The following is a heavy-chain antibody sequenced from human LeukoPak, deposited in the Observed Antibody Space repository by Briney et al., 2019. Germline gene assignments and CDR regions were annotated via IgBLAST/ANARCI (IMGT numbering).Heavy chain of an antibody. D-gene: IGHD1-26*01. CDR2: ISSSSSYI. CDR3: AKDPPPGWELSGIDY. J-gene: IGHJ4*02. Sequence: GGSLRLSCAASGFTFSSYSMNWVRQAPGKGLEWVSSISSSSSYIYYADSVKGRFTISRDNSKNTLYLQMNSLRAEDTAVYYCAKDPPPGWELSGIDYWGQGTLVTVSS. V-gene: IGHV3-21*04. CDR1: GFTFSSYS.